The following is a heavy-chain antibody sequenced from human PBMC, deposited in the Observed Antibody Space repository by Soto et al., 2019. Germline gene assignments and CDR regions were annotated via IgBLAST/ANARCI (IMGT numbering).Heavy chain of an antibody. D-gene: IGHD3-16*02. V-gene: IGHV4-39*01. J-gene: IGHJ4*02. CDR2: IYYSGST. CDR1: GGSIRSSSYY. CDR3: ARHYPPVHFDY. Sequence: SETLSLTCTVSGGSIRSSSYYWGWIRQPPGKGLEWIGSIYYSGSTYYNPSLKSRVTISVDTSKNQFSLKLSSVTAADTAVYYCARHYPPVHFDYWGQGTLVTVSS.